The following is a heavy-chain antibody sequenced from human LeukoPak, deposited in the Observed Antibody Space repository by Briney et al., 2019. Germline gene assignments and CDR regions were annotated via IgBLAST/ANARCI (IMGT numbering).Heavy chain of an antibody. Sequence: GGSLRLSCAASGFTFSSYAMTWVRQAPGKGLEWVSSITGSDGSTYYADSVKGRFTISRDNSKNTVYLEMNSLKAEDTDVYYCAKGGSSGDYWGQGTLVTVSS. V-gene: IGHV3-23*01. J-gene: IGHJ4*02. D-gene: IGHD6-19*01. CDR1: GFTFSSYA. CDR2: ITGSDGST. CDR3: AKGGSSGDY.